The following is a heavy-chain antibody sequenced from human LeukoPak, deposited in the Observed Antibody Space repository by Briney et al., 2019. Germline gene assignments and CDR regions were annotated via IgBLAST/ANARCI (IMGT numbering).Heavy chain of an antibody. V-gene: IGHV3-30*02. CDR1: GFTFGEYG. Sequence: GGSLRLSCAASGFTFGEYGMHWVRQRPGKGLQWVAFVRCDGSNTYYADSVKGRFTVSRDNSKNTLYLQMNSLRAEDTAVYYCAKGGHCYSLNCRYYYYVYMDVWAQGTRVTVSS. J-gene: IGHJ6*03. CDR3: AKGGHCYSLNCRYYYYVYMDV. CDR2: VRCDGSNT. D-gene: IGHD2/OR15-2a*01.